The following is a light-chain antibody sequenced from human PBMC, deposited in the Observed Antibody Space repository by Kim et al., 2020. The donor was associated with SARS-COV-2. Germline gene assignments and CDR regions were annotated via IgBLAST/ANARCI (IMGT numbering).Light chain of an antibody. CDR1: QSVTRSF. Sequence: PGERATLSCRASQSVTRSFLAWYQQKPGQVPRLLIDGASSRATGIPDRFSARGSGTDFTLTISRLEPEDFALYYCQYYDGSEGTFGQGTKVDI. V-gene: IGKV3-20*01. CDR3: QYYDGSEGT. J-gene: IGKJ1*01. CDR2: GAS.